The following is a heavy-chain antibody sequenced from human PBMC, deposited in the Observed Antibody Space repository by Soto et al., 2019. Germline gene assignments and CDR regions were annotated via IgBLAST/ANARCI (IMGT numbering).Heavy chain of an antibody. CDR1: GGSISGSSYY. V-gene: IGHV4-39*01. Sequence: QLQLQESGPGLVKPSETLSLTCTVSGGSISGSSYYWGWIRQPPGKGLEWIGSVYYTGSPRDNPSLKSRVIISLDASENQFSLKLSSVTAADTAVYYCARISDGRPNYWGQGTLVTVSS. CDR2: VYYTGSP. CDR3: ARISDGRPNY. J-gene: IGHJ4*02.